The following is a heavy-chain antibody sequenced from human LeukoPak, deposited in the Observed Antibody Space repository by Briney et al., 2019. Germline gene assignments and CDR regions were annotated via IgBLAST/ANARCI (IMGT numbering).Heavy chain of an antibody. J-gene: IGHJ6*04. CDR1: GFTFSSYS. CDR3: ARDSRNLGPADNSGYYYYGMDV. V-gene: IGHV3-21*01. Sequence: AYLKTSYADTGFTFSSYSMNCVHQAPRNWLQSVSSISSSSSYINYADSLKGRFTISRGNANNSLYLQMNSPTAEDTAVYYCARDSRNLGPADNSGYYYYGMDVWGKGTPVTVSS. CDR2: ISSSSSYI. D-gene: IGHD2-2*01.